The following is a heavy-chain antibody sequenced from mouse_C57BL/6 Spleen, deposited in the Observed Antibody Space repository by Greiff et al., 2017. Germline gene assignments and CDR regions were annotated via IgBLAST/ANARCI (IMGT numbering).Heavy chain of an antibody. V-gene: IGHV6-3*01. CDR2: IRLKSDNYAT. D-gene: IGHD1-1*01. CDR3: TLSYYYGSSLDY. CDR1: GFTFSNYW. Sequence: DVKLVESGGGLVQPGGSMKLSCVASGFTFSNYWMNWVRQSPEKGLEWVAQIRLKSDNYATHYAESVKGRFTISRDDSKSSVYLQMNNLRAEDTGIYYCTLSYYYGSSLDYWGQGTTLTVSS. J-gene: IGHJ2*01.